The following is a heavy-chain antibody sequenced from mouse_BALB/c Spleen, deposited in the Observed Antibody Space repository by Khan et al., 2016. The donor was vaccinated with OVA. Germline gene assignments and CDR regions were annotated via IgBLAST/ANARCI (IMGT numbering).Heavy chain of an antibody. CDR3: ARSYYYGRCLYDMDY. D-gene: IGHD1-1*01. V-gene: IGHV1S41*01. Sequence: DLVEPGASVKLSCKASGYTFTSYWINWIKERPGQGLEWIGQIGPGSGSAYYNELFKGKATLTVDTSSSTVYIQLSRLSSEASAVYFSARSYYYGRCLYDMDYWGQGTSVTVSS. CDR1: GYTFTSYW. CDR2: IGPGSGSA. J-gene: IGHJ4*01.